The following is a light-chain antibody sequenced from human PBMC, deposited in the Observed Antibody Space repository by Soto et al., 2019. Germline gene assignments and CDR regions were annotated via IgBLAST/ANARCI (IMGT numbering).Light chain of an antibody. CDR2: GAS. J-gene: IGKJ2*01. CDR1: QSVRSSF. CDR3: QQYGSSPNT. Sequence: DIVLTQSPGSLSLSPVERSTLSCRASQSVRSSFLAWYQQKPGQAPRLLIYGASSRATGIPDRVSGSGSGADFTLTISRLEPEDFAVYYCQQYGSSPNTFGQGTKVDIK. V-gene: IGKV3-20*01.